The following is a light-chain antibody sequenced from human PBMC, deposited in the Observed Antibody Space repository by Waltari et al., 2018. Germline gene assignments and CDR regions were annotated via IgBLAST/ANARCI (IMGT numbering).Light chain of an antibody. CDR3: QQYDYPGLT. CDR1: RIVRSN. V-gene: IGKV3-15*01. J-gene: IGKJ4*01. Sequence: ETVMTQSPATLSVSPGESATLSCRASRIVRSNLAWYQQKPGQPPRLLIYGASTRASGVPARFSGSGSGTEFTLTISSLQSEDSAVYYCQQYDYPGLTFGGGTKVEIK. CDR2: GAS.